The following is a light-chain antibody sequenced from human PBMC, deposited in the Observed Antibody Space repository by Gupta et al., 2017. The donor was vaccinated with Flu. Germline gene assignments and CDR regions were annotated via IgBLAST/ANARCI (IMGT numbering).Light chain of an antibody. CDR1: QNVTTN. J-gene: IGKJ4*01. V-gene: IGKV3-15*01. CDR2: GAS. Sequence: ERVSLSCRASQNVTTNLAWYQQRPGQAPRLLIYGASTRASGIPARFSGSGSGTDFTLTIHSLQSEDFAVYYCQQYDNWPPLTFGGGTKVEIK. CDR3: QQYDNWPPLT.